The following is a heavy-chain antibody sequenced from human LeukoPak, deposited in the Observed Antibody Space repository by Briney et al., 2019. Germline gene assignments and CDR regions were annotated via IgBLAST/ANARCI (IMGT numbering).Heavy chain of an antibody. V-gene: IGHV1-69*05. CDR2: IIPIFGTA. CDR3: ASAPKHSTLGAAHFDY. D-gene: IGHD1-26*01. CDR1: GGTFSSSA. J-gene: IGHJ4*02. Sequence: ASVKVSCKASGGTFSSSAISWVRQAPGQGLEWMGGIIPIFGTANYAQKFQGRVTITTDESTSTAYMELSSLRSEDTAVYYCASAPKHSTLGAAHFDYWGQGTLVTVSS.